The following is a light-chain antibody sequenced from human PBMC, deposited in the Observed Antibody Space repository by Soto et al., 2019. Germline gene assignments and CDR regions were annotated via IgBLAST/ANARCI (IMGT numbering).Light chain of an antibody. CDR2: DVS. Sequence: QSALTQPASVSGSPGQSITISCTGTSSDVGGYNYVSWYQQHPGKAPKLMIYDVSNRPSGVSNRFSGSKSGNTASLTISGLQAEDEADYYCSSYTSSRGVFVTGTKVT. J-gene: IGLJ1*01. V-gene: IGLV2-14*01. CDR3: SSYTSSRGV. CDR1: SSDVGGYNY.